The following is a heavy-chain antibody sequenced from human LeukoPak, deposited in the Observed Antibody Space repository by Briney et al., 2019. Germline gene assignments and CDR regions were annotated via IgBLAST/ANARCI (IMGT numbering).Heavy chain of an antibody. CDR1: GGSFSGYY. D-gene: IGHD1-14*01. CDR3: ARGDSSRTLIF. J-gene: IGHJ4*02. V-gene: IGHV4-34*01. CDR2: INHSGST. Sequence: SETLSLTCAVYGGSFSGYYWSWIRQPPGKGLEWIGEINHSGSTNYNPSLKSRVTISVDTSKNQFSLKLSSVTAADTAVYYCARGDSSRTLIFWGQGNLVTVSS.